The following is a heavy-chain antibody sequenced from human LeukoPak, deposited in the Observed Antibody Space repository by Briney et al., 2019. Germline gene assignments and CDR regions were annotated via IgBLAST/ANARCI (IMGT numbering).Heavy chain of an antibody. J-gene: IGHJ3*02. CDR1: GGSISSSSYY. D-gene: IGHD6-19*01. Sequence: SETLSLTCTVSGGSISSSSYYWGWIRQPPGKGLEWIGSIYYSGSTYYNPSLKSRVTISVDTSKNQFSLKLSSVTAADTAVYYCASLLRRIAMAGSGRGNAFDIWGQGTMVTVSS. CDR2: IYYSGST. V-gene: IGHV4-39*01. CDR3: ASLLRRIAMAGSGRGNAFDI.